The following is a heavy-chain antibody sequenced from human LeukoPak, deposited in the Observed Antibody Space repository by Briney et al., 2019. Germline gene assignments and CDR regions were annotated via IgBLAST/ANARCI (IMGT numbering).Heavy chain of an antibody. CDR3: ASGPLGGTSFDP. CDR1: GGTFSSYA. V-gene: IGHV1-69*13. Sequence: ASVKVSCKASGGTFSSYAISWVRQAPGQGLEWMGGIIPIFGTANYAQKFHGRVTITADESTSTAYMELSSLRSEDTAVYYCASGPLGGTSFDPWGQGTLVTVSS. D-gene: IGHD2-2*01. CDR2: IIPIFGTA. J-gene: IGHJ5*02.